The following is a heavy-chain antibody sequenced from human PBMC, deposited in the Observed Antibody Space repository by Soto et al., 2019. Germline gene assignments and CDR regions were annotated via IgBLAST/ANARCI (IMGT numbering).Heavy chain of an antibody. D-gene: IGHD2-2*01. V-gene: IGHV1-69*01. CDR2: IIPMSGTA. CDR1: GGTFSSYA. Sequence: QVQLVQSGAEVQKPGSSVKVSCKASGGTFSSYAISWVRQAPGHGLEWMGGIIPMSGTANYGQKGQGRDRIPADEATSTAYVELSSLRSEDPAVYYCARSQCGSIRLEIYYYNYNGMDVWGEGTTVTVSS. CDR3: ARSQCGSIRLEIYYYNYNGMDV. J-gene: IGHJ6*04.